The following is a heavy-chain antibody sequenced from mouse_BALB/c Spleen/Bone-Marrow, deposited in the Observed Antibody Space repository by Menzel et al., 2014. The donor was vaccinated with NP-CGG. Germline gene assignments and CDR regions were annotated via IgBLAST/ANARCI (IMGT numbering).Heavy chain of an antibody. CDR1: GNTFTSYD. Sequence: VQVVESGVELVKPGASVKLSCKASGNTFTSYDINWVRQRPEQGLEWIGWIFPGDSTTKYNEKFKGKATLSTDKSSSTVHMQLSRLTSEDSAVYFCVRSRLRDWYFDVWGAGTTVTISS. V-gene: IGHV1S56*01. CDR3: VRSRLRDWYFDV. D-gene: IGHD1-2*01. J-gene: IGHJ1*01. CDR2: IFPGDSTT.